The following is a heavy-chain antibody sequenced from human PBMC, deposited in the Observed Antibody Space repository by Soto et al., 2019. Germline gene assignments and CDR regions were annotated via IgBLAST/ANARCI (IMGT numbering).Heavy chain of an antibody. D-gene: IGHD6-6*01. Sequence: QLRLQESGPGLVKPSETLSLICTVSGGSIISSPDWWGWVRQPPGKGPEWIARIYRDGATYYNPSLNSRVTVFVDSSKNQFSLKLTSVTAVDTAIYYCARLAGSSFFTYWGQGTRVTVSS. CDR2: IYRDGAT. CDR1: GGSIISSPDW. V-gene: IGHV4-39*01. J-gene: IGHJ4*02. CDR3: ARLAGSSFFTY.